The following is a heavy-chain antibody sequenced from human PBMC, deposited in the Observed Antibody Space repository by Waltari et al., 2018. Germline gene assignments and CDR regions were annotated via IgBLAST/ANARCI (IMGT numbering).Heavy chain of an antibody. V-gene: IGHV1-69*01. Sequence: QVQLVQSGAEVKKPGSSVKVSCKASGGTFSSYAISWVRQAPGQGLGWMGGIIPIFGTANYAQKFQGRVTITADESTSTAYMELSSLRSEDTAVYYCARDTKEWELLPSYYYYGMDVWGQGTTVTVSS. D-gene: IGHD1-26*01. J-gene: IGHJ6*02. CDR2: IIPIFGTA. CDR3: ARDTKEWELLPSYYYYGMDV. CDR1: GGTFSSYA.